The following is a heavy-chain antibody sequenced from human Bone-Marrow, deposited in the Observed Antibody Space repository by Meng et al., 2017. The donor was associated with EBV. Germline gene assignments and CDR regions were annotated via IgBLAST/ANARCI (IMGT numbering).Heavy chain of an antibody. Sequence: QVPLGKSGVRVKKPGSWVKVSCKASGGTFSSYAISWVRQAPGQGLEWMGGIIPIFGTANYAQKFQGRVTITADKSTSTAYMELSSLRSEDTAVYYCARDGSVEMASIWGQGTLVTVSS. CDR3: ARDGSVEMASI. V-gene: IGHV1-69*06. D-gene: IGHD5-24*01. J-gene: IGHJ4*02. CDR2: IIPIFGTA. CDR1: GGTFSSYA.